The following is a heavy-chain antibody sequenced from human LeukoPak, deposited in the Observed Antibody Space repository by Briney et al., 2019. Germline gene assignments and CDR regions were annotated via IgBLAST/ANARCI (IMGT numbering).Heavy chain of an antibody. CDR3: ASSNFSRGSPSGPKFDY. Sequence: GASVKVSCKASGGTFSSYAISWVRQAPGQGLEWMGGIIPIFGTANYAQKFQGRVTITTDESTSTAYMELSSLRSEDTAVYYCASSNFSRGSPSGPKFDYWGQGTLVTVSS. CDR1: GGTFSSYA. CDR2: IIPIFGTA. J-gene: IGHJ4*02. V-gene: IGHV1-69*05. D-gene: IGHD3-16*01.